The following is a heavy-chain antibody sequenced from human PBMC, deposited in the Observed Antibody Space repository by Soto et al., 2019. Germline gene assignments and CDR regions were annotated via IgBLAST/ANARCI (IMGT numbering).Heavy chain of an antibody. D-gene: IGHD5-12*01. CDR2: ISSSSSTI. V-gene: IGHV3-48*02. CDR3: ARDRLERWLQSSDY. J-gene: IGHJ4*02. CDR1: GFTFSSYS. Sequence: GGSLRLSCAASGFTFSSYSMNWVRQAPGKGLEWVSYISSSSSTIYYADSVKGRFTISRDNAKNSLYLQMNSLRDEDTAVYYCARDRLERWLQSSDYWGQGTLATVSS.